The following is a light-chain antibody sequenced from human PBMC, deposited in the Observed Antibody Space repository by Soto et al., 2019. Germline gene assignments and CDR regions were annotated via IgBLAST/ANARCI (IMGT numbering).Light chain of an antibody. V-gene: IGLV2-11*01. Sequence: QSALTQPRSVSGSPGQSVTISCTGTSSDVGGYNYVSWYQQHPGKAPKLMIYDVRKRPSGVPDRFSGSKSGNTASLTISGLQAEDEADYYCCSYAGSPYVFGTGTKVTVL. CDR3: CSYAGSPYV. CDR1: SSDVGGYNY. CDR2: DVR. J-gene: IGLJ1*01.